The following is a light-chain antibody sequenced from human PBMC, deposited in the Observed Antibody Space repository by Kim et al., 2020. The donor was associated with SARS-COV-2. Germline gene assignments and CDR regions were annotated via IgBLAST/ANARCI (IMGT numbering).Light chain of an antibody. CDR2: RAS. V-gene: IGKV2-28*01. CDR1: QSLPHPTHVTY. CDR3: MQAVQYPRS. Sequence: PATIPCRSSQSLPHPTHVTYPDWYLQKPGQSPQALFYRASTRASGVSDRFSGSGSGTGLTRTISRVEAEDVGVYYCMQAVQYPRSFGQGTKVDIK. J-gene: IGKJ2*03.